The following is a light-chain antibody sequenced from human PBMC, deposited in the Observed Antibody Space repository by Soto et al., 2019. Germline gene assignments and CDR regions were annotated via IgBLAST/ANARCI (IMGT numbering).Light chain of an antibody. J-gene: IGKJ1*01. CDR1: QSVSSK. CDR2: DGF. CDR3: QQYSMWPPT. Sequence: EIVMTQSPATLSVSPGEGVTLSCRASQSVSSKLAWYQQKPGQAPRLLIYDGFTRATGISAKFSGSGAGTEFTLTISSLQSEDSAVYCCQQYSMWPPTFGQGTKVEIE. V-gene: IGKV3-15*01.